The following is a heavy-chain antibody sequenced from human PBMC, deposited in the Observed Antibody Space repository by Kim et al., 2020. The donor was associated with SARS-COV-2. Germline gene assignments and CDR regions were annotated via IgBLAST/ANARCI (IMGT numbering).Heavy chain of an antibody. Sequence: GGSLRLSCEVSGFTVSSNYMSWVRQAPGKGLEWVSIIYSGGGTYYADSVKGRFTISRDNSKNTVYLQMDSLRAEDTAMYYCASGYCSSTTCFKRGVTFSWGQGTLVTVSS. CDR2: IYSGGGT. CDR1: GFTVSSNY. D-gene: IGHD2-2*03. CDR3: ASGYCSSTTCFKRGVTFS. J-gene: IGHJ5*02. V-gene: IGHV3-53*01.